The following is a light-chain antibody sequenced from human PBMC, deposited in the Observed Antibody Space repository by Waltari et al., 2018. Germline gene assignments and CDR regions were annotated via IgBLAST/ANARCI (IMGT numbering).Light chain of an antibody. J-gene: IGLJ3*02. CDR2: EGN. CDR3: CSFAGSTTWV. Sequence: SALTQPASVSGPPGQPITISCTGTSSAGGAYNLVSWYQQHQGKAPKPIIYEGNKSPSGVSHLFSGSKSGNTASLTISGLQAEEEAYYYCCSFAGSTTWVFGGGTTLTVL. V-gene: IGLV2-23*01. CDR1: SSAGGAYNL.